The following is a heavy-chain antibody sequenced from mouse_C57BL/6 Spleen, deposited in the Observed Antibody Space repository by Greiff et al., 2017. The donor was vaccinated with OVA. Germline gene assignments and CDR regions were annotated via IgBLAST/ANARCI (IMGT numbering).Heavy chain of an antibody. D-gene: IGHD2-1*01. CDR3: ARHPIYYGKGGYFDV. CDR1: GYTFTSYW. Sequence: QVQLQQPGTELVKPGASVKLSCKASGYTFTSYWMHWVKQRPGQGLEWIGNINPSNGGTTYNEKFKSKATLTVDKTSSTAYMQLSSLTSEDSAVYYCARHPIYYGKGGYFDVWGTGTTVTVSA. CDR2: INPSNGGT. J-gene: IGHJ1*03. V-gene: IGHV1-53*01.